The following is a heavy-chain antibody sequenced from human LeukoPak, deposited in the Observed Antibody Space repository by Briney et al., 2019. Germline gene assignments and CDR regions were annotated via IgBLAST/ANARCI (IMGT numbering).Heavy chain of an antibody. J-gene: IGHJ4*02. CDR3: ARVHIVTGTYFDS. V-gene: IGHV4-4*07. Sequence: PSETLSLTCTISGDSMSGYSWSWLRQPAGKGLEWIGRVYSSGFTDYNLSLDGRVTMSIETSKSQFSLTLDSVTAADTAAYYCARVHIVTGTYFDSWGQGALVTVSS. CDR1: GDSMSGYS. CDR2: VYSSGFT. D-gene: IGHD3-10*01.